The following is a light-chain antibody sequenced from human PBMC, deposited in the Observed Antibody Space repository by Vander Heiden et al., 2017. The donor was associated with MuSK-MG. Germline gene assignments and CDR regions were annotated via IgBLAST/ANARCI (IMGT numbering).Light chain of an antibody. Sequence: EIVMTQSPATLSVSPGERATLACRASQSVSSNLAWYQQKPGQAPRLLIYGASTRATGIPARFSGSGSGTECTLTISSRQSEDFAVYYCQQYNNWPPHTFGQGTQVEIK. CDR1: QSVSSN. CDR3: QQYNNWPPHT. V-gene: IGKV3D-15*01. CDR2: GAS. J-gene: IGKJ5*01.